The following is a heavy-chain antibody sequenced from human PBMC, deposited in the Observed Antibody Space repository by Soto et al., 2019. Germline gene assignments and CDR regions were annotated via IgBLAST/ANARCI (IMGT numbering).Heavy chain of an antibody. CDR2: IYYSGST. V-gene: IGHV4-39*01. Sequence: TSEPLSISCGVSDYSISVIGCYWGWIRQPPGKGLEWSVSIYYSGSTYYNPSLKSRVTISVDTSKSQFSLKMRSVTAADTALYYCARRQQWLAGYFDYWGQGTLVPV. J-gene: IGHJ4*02. CDR3: ARRQQWLAGYFDY. D-gene: IGHD6-19*01. CDR1: DYSISVIGCY.